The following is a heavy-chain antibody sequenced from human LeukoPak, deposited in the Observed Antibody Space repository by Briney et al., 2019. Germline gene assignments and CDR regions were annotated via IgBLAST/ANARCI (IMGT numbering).Heavy chain of an antibody. CDR3: ARQIASSGYLPWAFDI. D-gene: IGHD3-22*01. CDR1: GGSITSGNYY. Sequence: PSETLSLTCTVSGGSITSGNYYWGWIRQPPGKGLEWIGDIFFTGSTNYSPSLKSRVTISVGTSTTQFSLKLTSVTAADTAVYYCARQIASSGYLPWAFDIWGQGTVVTVSS. CDR2: IFFTGST. V-gene: IGHV4-39*01. J-gene: IGHJ3*02.